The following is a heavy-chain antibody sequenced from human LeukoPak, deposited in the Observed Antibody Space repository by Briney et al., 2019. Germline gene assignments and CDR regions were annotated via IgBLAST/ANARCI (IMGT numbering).Heavy chain of an antibody. J-gene: IGHJ4*02. V-gene: IGHV3-21*01. D-gene: IGHD3-22*01. CDR3: ARTISSGTYFDY. Sequence: GGSLRLSCAASGFTFSSYAMSWVRQAPGKGLEWVSSISSSSSYIYYADSVKGRFTISRDNAKNSLYLQMNSLRAEDTAVYYCARTISSGTYFDYWGQGTLVTVSS. CDR1: GFTFSSYA. CDR2: ISSSSSYI.